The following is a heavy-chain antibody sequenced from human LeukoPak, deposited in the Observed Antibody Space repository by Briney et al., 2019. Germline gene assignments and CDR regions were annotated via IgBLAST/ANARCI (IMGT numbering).Heavy chain of an antibody. J-gene: IGHJ4*02. CDR1: GGSITGSYY. CDR3: ARDIGGRYSWYYFDY. V-gene: IGHV4-39*07. Sequence: SETLSLTCTVSGGSITGSYYWGWIRQTPGERLEWIGSVFYSGGTYYNPSLKSRVTISVDTSKNQFSLKMSSVTAADTAVYYCARDIGGRYSWYYFDYWGRGTPVTVSS. D-gene: IGHD2-8*01. CDR2: VFYSGGT.